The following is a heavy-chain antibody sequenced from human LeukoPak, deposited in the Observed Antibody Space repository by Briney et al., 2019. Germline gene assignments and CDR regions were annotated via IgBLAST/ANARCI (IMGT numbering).Heavy chain of an antibody. Sequence: KPSETLSLTCTVSGGSISSYYWSWIRQPPGKGLEWIGYIYHSGSTYYNPSLKSRVAISVDRSKNQFSLKLSSVTAADTAVYYCARDRPIPAPFFLDQWGQGTLVTVSS. J-gene: IGHJ4*02. CDR3: ARDRPIPAPFFLDQ. CDR2: IYHSGST. CDR1: GGSISSYY. V-gene: IGHV4-59*12. D-gene: IGHD2-2*01.